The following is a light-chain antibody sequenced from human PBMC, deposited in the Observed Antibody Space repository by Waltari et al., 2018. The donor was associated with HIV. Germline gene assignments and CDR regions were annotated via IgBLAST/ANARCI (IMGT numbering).Light chain of an antibody. CDR3: ALYMGSGTWV. CDR1: SGSVPSTYY. Sequence: QTVVTQEPSFSVSPGGTVTLTCDLSSGSVPSTYYPSWYQQTPGQAPRTLIYSTNTRSSGVPDRFSGSILGNKAALTITGAQADDESVYYCALYMGSGTWVFGGGTKLTVL. CDR2: STN. J-gene: IGLJ3*02. V-gene: IGLV8-61*01.